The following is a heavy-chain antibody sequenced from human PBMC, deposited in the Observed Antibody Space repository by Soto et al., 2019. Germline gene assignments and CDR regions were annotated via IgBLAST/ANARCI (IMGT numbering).Heavy chain of an antibody. D-gene: IGHD3-10*01. CDR2: IYHSGST. V-gene: IGHV4-30-2*01. J-gene: IGHJ5*02. Sequence: QLQLQESGSGLVKPSQTLSLTCAVSGGSISSGGYSWSWIRQPPGKGLEWIGYIYHSGSTYYNPSHKSRVTISVDRSKKQFSLKLSSVTAADTAVYYCASLYYYGSGSLENCFDPWGQGTLVTVSS. CDR1: GGSISSGGYS. CDR3: ASLYYYGSGSLENCFDP.